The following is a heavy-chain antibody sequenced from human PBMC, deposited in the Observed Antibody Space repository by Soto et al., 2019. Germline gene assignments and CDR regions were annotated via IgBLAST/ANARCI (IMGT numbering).Heavy chain of an antibody. V-gene: IGHV4-30-2*01. CDR1: GGSISSGGYS. CDR3: AGGIAARPFGY. Sequence: TLSLTCAVSGGSISSGGYSWSWIRQPPGKGLEWIGYIYHSGSTYYNPSLKSRVTISVDRPKNQFSLKLSSVTAADTAVYYCAGGIAARPFGYWGQGTLVTVSS. CDR2: IYHSGST. D-gene: IGHD6-6*01. J-gene: IGHJ4*02.